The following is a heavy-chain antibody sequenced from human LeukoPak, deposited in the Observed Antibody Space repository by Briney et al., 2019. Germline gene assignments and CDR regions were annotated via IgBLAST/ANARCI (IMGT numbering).Heavy chain of an antibody. V-gene: IGHV5-51*01. CDR2: IYPADSDT. CDR1: GYIFTIYW. J-gene: IGHJ3*02. CDR3: ARHAPAFVAVDAFDAFDI. D-gene: IGHD6-19*01. Sequence: HGESLKISCKGSGYIFTIYWIGWVRQMPGKGLEWMGIIYPADSDTRYSPSFQGQVTISADKSISTAYLQWSSLKASDTAMYYCARHAPAFVAVDAFDAFDIWGQGTMVTVSS.